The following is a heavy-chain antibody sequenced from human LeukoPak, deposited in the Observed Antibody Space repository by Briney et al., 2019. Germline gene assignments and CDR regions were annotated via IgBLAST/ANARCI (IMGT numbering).Heavy chain of an antibody. J-gene: IGHJ6*03. CDR2: IKQDGSEK. CDR1: GFTFSSYW. D-gene: IGHD1-26*01. CDR3: AKAGWEPKPYYYYYYMDV. V-gene: IGHV3-7*03. Sequence: GGSLRLSCAASGFTFSSYWMSWVRQAPGKGLEWVANIKQDGSEKYYVDSVKGRFTISRDNAKNSLYLQMNSLRAEDTAVYYCAKAGWEPKPYYYYYYMDVWGKGTTVTVSS.